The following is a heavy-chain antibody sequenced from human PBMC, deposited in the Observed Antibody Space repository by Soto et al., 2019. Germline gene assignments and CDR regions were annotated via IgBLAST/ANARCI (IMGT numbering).Heavy chain of an antibody. J-gene: IGHJ4*02. CDR1: GFTFSSYS. Sequence: GGSLRLSCAAYGFTFSSYSMNWVRQAPGKELKWVSYVSSTSSAIYYAGSVEGRFTISRDNAKNSLYLQMNSLRDEDMAIYYCARDGGANYYEIDYWGRGTLVTVSS. V-gene: IGHV3-48*02. D-gene: IGHD1-26*01. CDR2: VSSTSSAI. CDR3: ARDGGANYYEIDY.